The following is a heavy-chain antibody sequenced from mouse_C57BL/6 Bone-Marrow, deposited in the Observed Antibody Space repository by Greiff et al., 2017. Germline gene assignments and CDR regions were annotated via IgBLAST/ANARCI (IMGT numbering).Heavy chain of an antibody. CDR3: TYYYGSSYWYFDV. Sequence: EVKLMESGEGLVKPGGSLKLSCAASGFTFSSYAMSWVRQTPEKRLEWVAYISSCGDYIYYADTVKGRFTISRDNARNTLYLQMSSLKSEDTAMYYCTYYYGSSYWYFDVWGTGTTVTVSS. D-gene: IGHD1-1*01. CDR1: GFTFSSYA. CDR2: ISSCGDYI. J-gene: IGHJ1*03. V-gene: IGHV5-9-1*02.